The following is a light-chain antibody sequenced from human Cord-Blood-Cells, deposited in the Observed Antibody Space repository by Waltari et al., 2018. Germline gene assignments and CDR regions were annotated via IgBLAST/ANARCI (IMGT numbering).Light chain of an antibody. Sequence: QSALTQPASVSGSPGQSITISCTGTSSDVGGYNYVSWYQQHPGKAPNLMIYDGSNRPSGVSNRFSGSKSGNTASLTISGLQAEDEADYYCSSYTSSSTVVFGGGTKLTVL. CDR1: SSDVGGYNY. CDR3: SSYTSSSTVV. CDR2: DGS. V-gene: IGLV2-14*01. J-gene: IGLJ2*01.